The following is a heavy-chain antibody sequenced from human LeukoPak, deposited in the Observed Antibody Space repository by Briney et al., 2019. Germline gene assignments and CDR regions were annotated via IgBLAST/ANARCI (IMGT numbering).Heavy chain of an antibody. CDR1: GFTFSIHG. V-gene: IGHV3-33*01. J-gene: IGHJ1*01. Sequence: PGGSLRLSCAASGFTFSIHGMHWVRQAPGKGLEWVTFVWYDGSNKYYADSRKGRFTISRDNSKTTLFLQMNSRRAEDTACYYCARLDKSTWTSAEYFKYWGQGTLVTVSS. CDR2: VWYDGSNK. CDR3: ARLDKSTWTSAEYFKY. D-gene: IGHD1-1*01.